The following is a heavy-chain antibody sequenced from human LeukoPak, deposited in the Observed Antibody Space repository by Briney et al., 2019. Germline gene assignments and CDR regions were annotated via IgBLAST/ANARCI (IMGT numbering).Heavy chain of an antibody. J-gene: IGHJ5*02. D-gene: IGHD1-26*01. CDR1: GFTFSSYA. Sequence: GGSLRLSCAASGFTFSSYAMHWVRQAPGKGLEWVAVISYDGSNKYYADSVKGRFTISRDNSKNTLYLQMNSLRAEDTAVYYCARDRRIVRGLLESFQWFDPWGQGTLVTVSS. CDR2: ISYDGSNK. CDR3: ARDRRIVRGLLESFQWFDP. V-gene: IGHV3-30-3*01.